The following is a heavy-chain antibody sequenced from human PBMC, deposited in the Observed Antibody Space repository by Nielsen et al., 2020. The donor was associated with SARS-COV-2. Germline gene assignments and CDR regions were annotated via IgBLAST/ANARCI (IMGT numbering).Heavy chain of an antibody. Sequence: VRQAPGKGLEWVALISYDGSHDYYTDSVKGRFTISRDNAKNSLYLQMNSLRAEDTALYYCAKDGGPGWSSSWGTNYYYGMDVRGQGTTVTVSS. D-gene: IGHD6-13*01. CDR3: AKDGGPGWSSSWGTNYYYGMDV. J-gene: IGHJ6*02. CDR2: ISYDGSHD. V-gene: IGHV3-30*04.